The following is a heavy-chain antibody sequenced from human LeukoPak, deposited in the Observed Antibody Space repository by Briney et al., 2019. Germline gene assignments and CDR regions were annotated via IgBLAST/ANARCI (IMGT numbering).Heavy chain of an antibody. J-gene: IGHJ1*01. CDR2: ISGSGGST. Sequence: GGSLRLSCIGTGFTFSSDAMGWVRQAPGKGLEWVSGISGSGGSTYYADSVKGRFTISRDNSKNTLYLQMNSLRVEDTAVYYCAKDRGRTWVQVANWGQGTMVTVSS. CDR3: AKDRGRTWVQVAN. D-gene: IGHD2-15*01. V-gene: IGHV3-23*01. CDR1: GFTFSSDA.